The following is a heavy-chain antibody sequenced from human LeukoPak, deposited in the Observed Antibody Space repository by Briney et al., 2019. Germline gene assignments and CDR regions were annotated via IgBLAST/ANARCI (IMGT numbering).Heavy chain of an antibody. CDR3: ARHKDYYYSYMDV. Sequence: PSETLSLTCSVSGDSTSTSSYCWGWVRQPPGKGLEWIGTIYYSGSTYYNPSLTSRVTISVDTSKNQFSLKLSSVTAADTAVYYCARHKDYYYSYMDVWGKGTTVTISS. CDR2: IYYSGST. V-gene: IGHV4-39*01. CDR1: GDSTSTSSYC. J-gene: IGHJ6*03.